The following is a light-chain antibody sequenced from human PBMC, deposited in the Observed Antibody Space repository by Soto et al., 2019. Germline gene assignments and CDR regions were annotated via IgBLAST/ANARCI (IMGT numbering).Light chain of an antibody. CDR3: QQYDSSPKT. V-gene: IGKV3-20*01. J-gene: IGKJ1*01. Sequence: EIVLTQSPGTLSLSPGERATLSCRASQSVSSSYLAWYQQKPGQAPRLLIYGASTRATAIHDRFSGSGSGTDVTLTISRLEPEDFAVYYCQQYDSSPKTFGQGTKVDIK. CDR2: GAS. CDR1: QSVSSSY.